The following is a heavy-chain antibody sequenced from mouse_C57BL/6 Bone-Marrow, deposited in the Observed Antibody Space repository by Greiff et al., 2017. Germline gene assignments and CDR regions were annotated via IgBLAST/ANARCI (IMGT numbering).Heavy chain of an antibody. V-gene: IGHV5-6*01. D-gene: IGHD2-1*01. CDR1: GFTFSSYG. Sequence: EVHLVESGGDLVKPGGSLKLSCAASGFTFSSYGMSWVRQTPDKRLEWVATISSGGSYTYYPDSVKGRFTISRDNAKNTLYLQMSSLKSEDTAMYYCARLIYYGNYHTPGTEGYWGQGTTLTVSS. J-gene: IGHJ2*01. CDR2: ISSGGSYT. CDR3: ARLIYYGNYHTPGTEGY.